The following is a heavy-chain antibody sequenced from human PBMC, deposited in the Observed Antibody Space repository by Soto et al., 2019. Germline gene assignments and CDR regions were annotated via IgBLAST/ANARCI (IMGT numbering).Heavy chain of an antibody. CDR1: GFTFSNYA. Sequence: PGGSLRLSCTASGFTFSNYAMSWVRQAPGKGLDWVSSTSSNGAATYYGDSVRGRFTFSRDNSKNMLYLQMNSLTAGDTAVYYCATISVASNTEYWGQGTQVTVSS. CDR2: TSSNGAAT. D-gene: IGHD5-12*01. V-gene: IGHV3-23*01. J-gene: IGHJ4*02. CDR3: ATISVASNTEY.